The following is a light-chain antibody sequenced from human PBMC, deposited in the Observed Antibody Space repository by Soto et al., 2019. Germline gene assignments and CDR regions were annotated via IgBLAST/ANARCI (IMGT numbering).Light chain of an antibody. CDR1: QSISSW. J-gene: IGKJ2*01. CDR3: QQYNSYSYT. V-gene: IGKV1-5*03. Sequence: DIQMTQSPSTLSASVGDRVTITCRASQSISSWLAWYQQKPGKAPKLLIYKASSLESGVPSRFSGSGSGTEFTLPISSLQPDDFATYYCQQYNSYSYTFGQGTNLEIK. CDR2: KAS.